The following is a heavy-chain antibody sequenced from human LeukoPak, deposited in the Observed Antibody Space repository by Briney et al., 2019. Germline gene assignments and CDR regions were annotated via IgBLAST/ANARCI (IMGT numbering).Heavy chain of an antibody. CDR3: ARQFSSGYLYYFDY. D-gene: IGHD3-22*01. V-gene: IGHV4-34*01. J-gene: IGHJ4*02. CDR2: IYYSGST. Sequence: PSETLSLTCAVYGGSFSGYYWSWIRQPPGKGLEWIGSIYYSGSTYYNPSLKSRVTISVDTSKNQFSLKLSSVTAADTAVYYCARQFSSGYLYYFDYWGQGTLVTVSS. CDR1: GGSFSGYY.